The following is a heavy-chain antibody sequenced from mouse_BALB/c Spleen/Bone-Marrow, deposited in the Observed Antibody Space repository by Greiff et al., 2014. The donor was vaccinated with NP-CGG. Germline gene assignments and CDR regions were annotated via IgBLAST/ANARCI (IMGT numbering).Heavy chain of an antibody. J-gene: IGHJ2*01. V-gene: IGHV2-6-5*01. Sequence: VQLQQSGPGLVAPSQSLSTTCTVSGFSLTDYGVSWIRQPPGKGLEWLGVIWGGGITYYNSTLKSRLSISKDSSKSQVFLKMNSLQTDNTAMYYCAKHDTTVVVDYWGQGTTLTVSS. CDR3: AKHDTTVVVDY. CDR1: GFSLTDYG. CDR2: IWGGGIT. D-gene: IGHD1-1*01.